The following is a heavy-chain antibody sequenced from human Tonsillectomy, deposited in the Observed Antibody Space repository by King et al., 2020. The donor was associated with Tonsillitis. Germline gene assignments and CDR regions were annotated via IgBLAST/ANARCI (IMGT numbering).Heavy chain of an antibody. V-gene: IGHV3-9*01. CDR2: ISWNSGSI. CDR1: GFTFDDYA. CDR3: AKGIIAVAGSYYYYGMDV. D-gene: IGHD6-19*01. Sequence: VQLVESGGGLVQPGRSLRLSCAASGFTFDDYAMHWVRQAPGKGLEWVSGISWNSGSIGYADSVKGRFTISRDNAKNSLYLQMNSLRAEDTALYYCAKGIIAVAGSYYYYGMDVWGQGTTVTVSS. J-gene: IGHJ6*02.